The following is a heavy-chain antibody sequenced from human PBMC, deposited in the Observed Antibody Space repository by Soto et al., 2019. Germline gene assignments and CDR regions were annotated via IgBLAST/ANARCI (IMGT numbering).Heavy chain of an antibody. CDR1: GGSISSSSYY. D-gene: IGHD3-3*01. J-gene: IGHJ6*03. CDR3: ARGLSGRYDFWSGYSDYYYYYMDV. CDR2: IYYSGST. Sequence: QLQLQESGPGLVKPSETLSLTCTVSGGSISSSSYYWGWIRQPPGEGLEWIGSIYYSGSTYYNPSLKSRVTIAVDTSKNQFSLKLSSVTAADTAVYYCARGLSGRYDFWSGYSDYYYYYMDVWGKGTTVTVSS. V-gene: IGHV4-39*01.